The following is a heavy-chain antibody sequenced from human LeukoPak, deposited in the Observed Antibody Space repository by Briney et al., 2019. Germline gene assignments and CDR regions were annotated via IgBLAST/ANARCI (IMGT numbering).Heavy chain of an antibody. J-gene: IGHJ4*02. CDR1: GFTFSSYA. CDR2: ISGSGGST. D-gene: IGHD3-10*01. CDR3: ASPITMLRGDDFDY. Sequence: GGSLRLSCAASGFTFSSYAMSWVRQAPGKGLEWVSTISGSGGSTYYADSVKGRFTISRDNSKNTLYLQMNSLRAEDTAVYYCASPITMLRGDDFDYWGQGTLVTVSS. V-gene: IGHV3-23*01.